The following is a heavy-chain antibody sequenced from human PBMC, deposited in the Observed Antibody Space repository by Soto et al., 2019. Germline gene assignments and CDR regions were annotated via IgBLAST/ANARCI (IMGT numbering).Heavy chain of an antibody. Sequence: GGSLRLSCAASGFTFSSYAMSWVRQAPGKGLEWVSAISGSGGSTYYADSVKGRFTISRDNSKNTLYLQMNSLRAEDTAVYYCAKDQIEWFGELFTFDYWGQGTLVTVSS. J-gene: IGHJ4*02. CDR2: ISGSGGST. CDR1: GFTFSSYA. D-gene: IGHD3-10*01. CDR3: AKDQIEWFGELFTFDY. V-gene: IGHV3-23*01.